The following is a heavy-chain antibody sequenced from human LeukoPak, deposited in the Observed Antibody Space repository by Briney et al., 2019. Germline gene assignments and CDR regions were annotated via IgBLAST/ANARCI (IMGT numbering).Heavy chain of an antibody. J-gene: IGHJ4*02. CDR1: GFTFSDYY. Sequence: GGSLRLSCAASGFTFSDYYMSWIRQAPGKGLEWVSYISSSGSTIYYADSVKGRFTISRDNTKNSLYLQMNSLRDEDTAVYYCARALDSSGYYILWGQGTLVTVSS. D-gene: IGHD3-22*01. CDR2: ISSSGSTI. V-gene: IGHV3-11*04. CDR3: ARALDSSGYYIL.